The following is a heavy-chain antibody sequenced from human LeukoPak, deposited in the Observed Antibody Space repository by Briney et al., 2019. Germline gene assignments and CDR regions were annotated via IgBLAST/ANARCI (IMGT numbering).Heavy chain of an antibody. V-gene: IGHV5-51*01. CDR1: GYSFTNYW. J-gene: IGHJ6*02. D-gene: IGHD5/OR15-5a*01. CDR2: IYPGDSDT. Sequence: GESLKISCKGSGYSFTNYWIAWVRQVSGKGLEWMGNIYPGDSDTRYSPSFQGQVTISADKSINTAYLQWSSLKASDTAMYYCARQGPVSGQFFYGMDVWGQGTTVTVSS. CDR3: ARQGPVSGQFFYGMDV.